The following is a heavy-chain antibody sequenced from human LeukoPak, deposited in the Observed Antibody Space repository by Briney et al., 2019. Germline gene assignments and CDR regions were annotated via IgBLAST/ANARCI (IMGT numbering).Heavy chain of an antibody. Sequence: SETLSLTCAVYAGSFSDYYWSWIRQPPGKGLEWIGEINHSGSTNYNPSLKSRVTLSVDTSKNQFSLKLSSVTAADTAVYYCARRAEYSSPFYYYYYMDVWGKGTTVTVSS. V-gene: IGHV4-34*01. CDR1: AGSFSDYY. J-gene: IGHJ6*03. CDR3: ARRAEYSSPFYYYYYMDV. CDR2: INHSGST. D-gene: IGHD6-6*01.